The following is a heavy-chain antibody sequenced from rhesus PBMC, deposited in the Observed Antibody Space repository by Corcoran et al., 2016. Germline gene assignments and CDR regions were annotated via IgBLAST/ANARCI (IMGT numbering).Heavy chain of an antibody. Sequence: QVQLQESGPGLVKPSETLSLTCAVSGYSISGYYWSWIRQAPGKGLEWIGYITYSGSTSYNPSIKSRVTISRDTSKNQFSLKLSSVTAADTAVYYCARVSWNYVDYWGQGVLVTVSS. J-gene: IGHJ4*01. CDR3: ARVSWNYVDY. CDR2: ITYSGST. CDR1: GYSISGYY. V-gene: IGHV4-122*02. D-gene: IGHD1-1-1*01.